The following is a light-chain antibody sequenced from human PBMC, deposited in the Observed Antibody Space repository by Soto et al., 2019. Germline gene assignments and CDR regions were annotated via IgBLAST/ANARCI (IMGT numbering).Light chain of an antibody. J-gene: IGKJ1*01. V-gene: IGKV1-5*01. CDR1: QSCRNS. Sequence: DLQMTQSPSTLSASVGDRVTITCRASQSCRNSLAWYQQKAGKAPTLLIYDASTLRSGVPSRFSGSGSRTEFSLTISSLQPEDFATYYCLCYITYPWTFGPGPKVDIK. CDR3: LCYITYPWT. CDR2: DAS.